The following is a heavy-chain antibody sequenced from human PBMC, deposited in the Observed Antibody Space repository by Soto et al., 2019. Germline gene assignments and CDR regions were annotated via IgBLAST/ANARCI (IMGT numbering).Heavy chain of an antibody. V-gene: IGHV3-23*01. Sequence: PGGSLSPSCAASGFTFSGYAMSWVRHAPGKGLEWVSAISGSGGSTYYADSVKGQFTISRDNSKNTLYLQMNSLRAEDTAVYYCAGSAVPHGTYTYEMDAWGKETTLTVSS. CDR2: ISGSGGST. CDR3: AGSAVPHGTYTYEMDA. D-gene: IGHD1-1*01. J-gene: IGHJ6*04. CDR1: GFTFSGYA.